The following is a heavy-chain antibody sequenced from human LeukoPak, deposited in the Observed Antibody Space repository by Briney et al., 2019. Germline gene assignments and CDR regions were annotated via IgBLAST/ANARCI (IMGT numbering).Heavy chain of an antibody. Sequence: SETLSLTCTVSGGSISSYYWSWIRQPPGKGLEWIGYIYYSGSTNYNPSLKSRVTISVDTSKNQFSLKRSSVTAADTAVYYCARIAVAGKTEFDYWGQGTLVTVSS. CDR1: GGSISSYY. V-gene: IGHV4-59*08. CDR2: IYYSGST. D-gene: IGHD6-19*01. J-gene: IGHJ4*02. CDR3: ARIAVAGKTEFDY.